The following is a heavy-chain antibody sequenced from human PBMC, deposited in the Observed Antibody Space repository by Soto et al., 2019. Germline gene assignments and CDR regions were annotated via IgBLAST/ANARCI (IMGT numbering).Heavy chain of an antibody. CDR1: GFTFSSYS. CDR3: ARIGSDGEYSSSSELDY. V-gene: IGHV3-21*01. Sequence: GGSLRLSCAASGFTFSSYSMNWVRQAPGKGLEWVSSISSSSSYIYYADSVKGRFTISRDNAKNSLYLQMNSLRAEDTAVYYCARIGSDGEYSSSSELDYWGQGTLVTVSS. CDR2: ISSSSSYI. J-gene: IGHJ4*02. D-gene: IGHD6-6*01.